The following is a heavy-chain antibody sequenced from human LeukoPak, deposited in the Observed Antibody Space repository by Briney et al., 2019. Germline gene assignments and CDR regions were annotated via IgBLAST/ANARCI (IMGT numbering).Heavy chain of an antibody. D-gene: IGHD4-23*01. CDR2: INHSGST. CDR1: RGSISGYS. CDR3: ASRYGGNSEY. J-gene: IGHJ4*02. Sequence: SETLSLTCTVSRGSISGYSWSWIRQPPGKGLEWIGEINHSGSTNYNPSLKSRVTISVDTSKNQFSLKLSSVTAADTAVYYCASRYGGNSEYWGQGTLVTVSS. V-gene: IGHV4-34*01.